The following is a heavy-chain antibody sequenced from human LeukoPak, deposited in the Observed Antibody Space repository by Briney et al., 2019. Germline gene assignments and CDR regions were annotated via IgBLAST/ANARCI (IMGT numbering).Heavy chain of an antibody. CDR3: AKGSGDYIDYFNN. J-gene: IGHJ4*02. Sequence: PGGSLRLSCAASGFTFSSYAMSWVRQAPGKGLEWVSSISGSGGSTYYADSVKGRFTISRDNSKNTLYLQMNSLRAEDTAVYYSAKGSGDYIDYFNNRGQGTLVTVSS. V-gene: IGHV3-23*01. D-gene: IGHD4-17*01. CDR2: ISGSGGST. CDR1: GFTFSSYA.